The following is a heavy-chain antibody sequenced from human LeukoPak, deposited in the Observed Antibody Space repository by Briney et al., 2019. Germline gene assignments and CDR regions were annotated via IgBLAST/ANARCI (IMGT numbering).Heavy chain of an antibody. J-gene: IGHJ6*04. Sequence: SETLSLTCGVSGDSIGSSSYYGVWIRQPPGKGLEWIGSIYYSGSTYYNPSLKSRVTISVDTSKNQISLKLSSVTAADTAVYSSARLGWYDLDVWGKGTTVIVSS. D-gene: IGHD3-10*01. V-gene: IGHV4-39*01. CDR2: IYYSGST. CDR3: ARLGWYDLDV. CDR1: GDSIGSSSYY.